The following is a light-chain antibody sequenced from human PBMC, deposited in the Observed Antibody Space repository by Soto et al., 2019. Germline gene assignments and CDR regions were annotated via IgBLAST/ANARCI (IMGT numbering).Light chain of an antibody. CDR2: EVS. CDR3: SSYTTSSTPGV. Sequence: QSALTQPASVSGSPGQSITISCTGTSSDVGGYNFVSWYQLHPGKAPKLMIYEVSNRPSGVSHRFSGSKSGNTASLTISGLQSADEDDYYCSSYTTSSTPGVFGTGTKLTVL. V-gene: IGLV2-14*01. CDR1: SSDVGGYNF. J-gene: IGLJ1*01.